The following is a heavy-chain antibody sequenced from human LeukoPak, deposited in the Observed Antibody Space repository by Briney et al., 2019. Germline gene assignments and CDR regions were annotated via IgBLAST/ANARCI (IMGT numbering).Heavy chain of an antibody. J-gene: IGHJ4*02. CDR3: ARDNGVGTTGTVLFDY. V-gene: IGHV1-46*01. Sequence: GASVKVSCKASGYTFTSYYMHWVRQAPGQGLEWMGIINPSGGSTSYAQKFQGRVTITADKSTSTAYMELSSLRSEDTAVYYCARDNGVGTTGTVLFDYWGQGTLVTVSS. CDR2: INPSGGST. D-gene: IGHD1-1*01. CDR1: GYTFTSYY.